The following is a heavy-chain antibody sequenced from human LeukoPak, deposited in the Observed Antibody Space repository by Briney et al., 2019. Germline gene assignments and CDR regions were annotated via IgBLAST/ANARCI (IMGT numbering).Heavy chain of an antibody. CDR1: GGTFSSYA. J-gene: IGHJ4*02. Sequence: SVKVSCKASGGTFSSYAISWVRQAPGQGLEWMGGIIPIFGTANYAQKFQGRVTITTDESTSTAYMELSSLRSNDTAVYYCARDITMVRGVSGDGYWGQGTLVTVSS. CDR2: IIPIFGTA. V-gene: IGHV1-69*05. CDR3: ARDITMVRGVSGDGY. D-gene: IGHD3-10*01.